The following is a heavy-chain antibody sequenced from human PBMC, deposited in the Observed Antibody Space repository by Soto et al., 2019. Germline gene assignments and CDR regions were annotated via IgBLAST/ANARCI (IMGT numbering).Heavy chain of an antibody. D-gene: IGHD3-3*01. J-gene: IGHJ4*02. CDR3: ARDREKTQEDDFWATSFRKPFDY. CDR1: GFTFSTYA. CDR2: ISGKSGYI. Sequence: PGGSLRLSCAASGFTFSTYAMNWVRQAPGKGLEWVSSISGKSGYIHYAESVKGRFTISRDNAKNSLYPQMNSLRAEDTALYYCARDREKTQEDDFWATSFRKPFDYWGQGALVTVSS. V-gene: IGHV3-21*01.